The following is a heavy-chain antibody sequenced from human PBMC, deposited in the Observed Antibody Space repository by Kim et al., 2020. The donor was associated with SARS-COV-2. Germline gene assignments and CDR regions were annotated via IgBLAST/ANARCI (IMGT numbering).Heavy chain of an antibody. CDR2: IRSKVFGGTT. D-gene: IGHD3-10*01. CDR1: GFTFGDYA. J-gene: IGHJ5*02. CDR3: NYYGSGSYSP. Sequence: GGSLRLSCTASGFTFGDYAMNWFRQAPGKGLEWVGFIRSKVFGGTTEYAASVKGRFTISRDNSKGIAYLQMNSLKTEDTAIYYCNYYGSGSYSPWGQGTLVTFSS. V-gene: IGHV3-49*03.